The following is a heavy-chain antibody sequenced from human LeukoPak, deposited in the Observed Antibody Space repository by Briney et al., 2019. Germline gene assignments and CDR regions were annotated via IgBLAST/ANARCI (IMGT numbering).Heavy chain of an antibody. J-gene: IGHJ4*02. CDR3: ARGDPIYDFWSDGDY. Sequence: SVKGRFTLSRDNARNLLSLQMNSLRAEDTAVYYCARGDPIYDFWSDGDYWGQGSLVTVSS. V-gene: IGHV3-48*01. D-gene: IGHD3-3*01.